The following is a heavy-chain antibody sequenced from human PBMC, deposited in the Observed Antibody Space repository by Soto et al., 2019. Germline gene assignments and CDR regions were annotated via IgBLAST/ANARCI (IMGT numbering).Heavy chain of an antibody. CDR1: GFTFSSYA. CDR3: AKDGGYSYGYAY. CDR2: ISGSGGST. D-gene: IGHD5-18*01. V-gene: IGHV3-23*01. J-gene: IGHJ4*02. Sequence: EVQLLESGGGLVQPGGSLRLSCAASGFTFSSYAMSWVRQAPGKGLEWVSAISGSGGSTYYADSVKGRFTISRDSSKNTLYLQMNSLRAEDTAVYYCAKDGGYSYGYAYWGQGTLVTVSS.